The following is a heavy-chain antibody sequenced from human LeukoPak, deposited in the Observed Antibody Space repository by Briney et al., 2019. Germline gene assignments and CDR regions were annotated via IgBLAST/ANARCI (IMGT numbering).Heavy chain of an antibody. CDR1: GFTFSSYA. J-gene: IGHJ4*02. CDR3: ARALLRYFDWSPIDY. V-gene: IGHV3-30-3*01. CDR2: ISYDGSNK. Sequence: GRSLRLSCAASGFTFSSYAMHWVCQAPGKGLEWVAVISYDGSNKYYADSVKGRFTISRDTSKNTLYLQMNSLRAEDTAVYYCARALLRYFDWSPIDYWGQGTLVTVSS. D-gene: IGHD3-9*01.